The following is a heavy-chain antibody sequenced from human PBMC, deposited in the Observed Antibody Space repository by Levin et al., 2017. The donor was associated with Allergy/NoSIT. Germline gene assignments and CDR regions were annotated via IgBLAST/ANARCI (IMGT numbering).Heavy chain of an antibody. V-gene: IGHV1-69*02. CDR3: ARGRDDYQGLGAA. D-gene: IGHD5-24*01. J-gene: IGHJ5*02. Sequence: RASVKVSCKVSGDSLTIYSIAWVRQAPGQGLQWLGRIIPNLNVVDYAQDFQGRVTITADKSTATVYMEMIRLTSKDTAVYFCARGRDDYQGLGAAWGQGTLVTVSS. CDR2: IIPNLNVV. CDR1: GDSLTIYS.